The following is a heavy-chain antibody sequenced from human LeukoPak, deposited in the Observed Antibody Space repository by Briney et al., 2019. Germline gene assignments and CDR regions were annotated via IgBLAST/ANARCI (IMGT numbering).Heavy chain of an antibody. D-gene: IGHD1-1*01. CDR2: ISAYNGNT. V-gene: IGHV1-18*01. CDR1: GYTFTSYG. Sequence: GASVKVSCKASGYTFTSYGISWVRQAPGQGLEWMGWISAYNGNTNYAQKLQGRVTMTTDTSTSTAYMELRGLRSDDTAVYYCARATTAPALSDFDYWGQGTLVTVSS. CDR3: ARATTAPALSDFDY. J-gene: IGHJ4*02.